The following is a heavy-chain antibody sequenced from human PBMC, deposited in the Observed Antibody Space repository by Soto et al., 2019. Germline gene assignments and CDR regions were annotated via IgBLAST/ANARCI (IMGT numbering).Heavy chain of an antibody. CDR2: ISGSGGST. CDR1: GFTFSSYA. Sequence: GGSLRLSCAASGFTFSSYAMSWVRQAPGKGLEWVSAISGSGGSTYYADSVKGRFTISRDNSKNTLYLQMNSLRAEDTAVYYCASLPSYDYIWGSYRPERNFDYWGQGTLVTVSS. J-gene: IGHJ4*02. D-gene: IGHD3-16*02. CDR3: ASLPSYDYIWGSYRPERNFDY. V-gene: IGHV3-23*01.